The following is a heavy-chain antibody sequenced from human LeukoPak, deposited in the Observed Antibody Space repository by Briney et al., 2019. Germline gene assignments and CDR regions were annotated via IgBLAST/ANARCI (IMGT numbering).Heavy chain of an antibody. D-gene: IGHD6-19*01. CDR3: ARGVAGPYYYYYMDV. Sequence: ASVKVSCEAFGYTFTSNYMHWVRQAPGQGLEWMGWINPNSGGTNYAQKFQGRVTMTRDTSISTAYMELSRLTSDDTAVYYCARGVAGPYYYYYMDVWGRGTTVTVSS. CDR1: GYTFTSNY. V-gene: IGHV1-2*02. CDR2: INPNSGGT. J-gene: IGHJ6*03.